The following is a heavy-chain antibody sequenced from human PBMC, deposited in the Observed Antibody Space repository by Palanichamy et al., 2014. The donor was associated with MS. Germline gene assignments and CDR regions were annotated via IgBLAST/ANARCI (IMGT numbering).Heavy chain of an antibody. V-gene: IGHV3-73*01. CDR3: SRVGDYYGPGGEPF. CDR1: GFNFRTSA. Sequence: EVRLVESGGGLVQPGGSLKLSCAASGFNFRTSAMHWVRQASGKGLEWVGRIRSKGNIYVTAYAASVKGRFTISRDDSKNTAYLQMNSLKTEDTAVYYCSRVGDYYGPGGEPFWGQGTLVTVSS. CDR2: IRSKGNIYVT. D-gene: IGHD3-10*01. J-gene: IGHJ4*02.